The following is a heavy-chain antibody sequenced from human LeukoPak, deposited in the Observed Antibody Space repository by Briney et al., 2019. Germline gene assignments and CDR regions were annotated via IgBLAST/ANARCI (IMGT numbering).Heavy chain of an antibody. CDR1: GYTFTSYY. V-gene: IGHV1-46*01. J-gene: IGHJ4*02. CDR2: INPGGGST. Sequence: ASVKVSCKASGYTFTSYYMHWVRQAPGQGLEWMGIINPGGGSTSYAQKFQGRVTMTRDTSTSTVYMELSSLRSEDTAVYYCARGLRYFDWLDTYFDYWGQGTLVTVSS. CDR3: ARGLRYFDWLDTYFDY. D-gene: IGHD3-9*01.